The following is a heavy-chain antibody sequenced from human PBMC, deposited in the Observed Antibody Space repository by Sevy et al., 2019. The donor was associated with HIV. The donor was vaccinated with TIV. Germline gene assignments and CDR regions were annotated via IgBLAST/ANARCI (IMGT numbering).Heavy chain of an antibody. CDR3: AKGNYYYDSRGRDY. J-gene: IGHJ4*02. CDR1: GFTFSSYA. CDR2: ISGSGGST. D-gene: IGHD3-22*01. V-gene: IGHV3-23*01. Sequence: GGSLRLSCAASGFTFSSYAMSWVRQAPGKGLEWVSAISGSGGSTYYADSVKGRFTISRDNSKNTLYLQMNSLRAEDTAVYDCAKGNYYYDSRGRDYWGQGTLVTVSS.